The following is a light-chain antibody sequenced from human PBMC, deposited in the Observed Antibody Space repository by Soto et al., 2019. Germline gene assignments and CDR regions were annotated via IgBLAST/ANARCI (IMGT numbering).Light chain of an antibody. CDR1: QRITT. CDR2: GLS. V-gene: IGKV3-15*01. CDR3: QQYHNWPIT. Sequence: EIVLTQSPATLSLSPGERATLSCRASQRITTVAWYQQKPGQAPRLLIYGLSIRAPGVPARFSVSGSGTEFTLTISSLQSEDFAVYYCQQYHNWPITFGQGTRLEI. J-gene: IGKJ5*01.